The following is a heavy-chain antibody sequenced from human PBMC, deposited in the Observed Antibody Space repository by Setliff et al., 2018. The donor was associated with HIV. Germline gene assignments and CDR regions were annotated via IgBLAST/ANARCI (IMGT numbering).Heavy chain of an antibody. D-gene: IGHD1-1*01. CDR3: ARVFRNLPDY. CDR1: GGSFSGFY. Sequence: SETLSLTCAVYGGSFSGFYWTWIRQPPGKGLEWIGHIYASGSTNYNPSLKSRVTMSVDTSKNQFSLKLSSVTAADTAVYYCARVFRNLPDYWGQGTLVTVSS. J-gene: IGHJ4*02. CDR2: IYASGST. V-gene: IGHV4-34*01.